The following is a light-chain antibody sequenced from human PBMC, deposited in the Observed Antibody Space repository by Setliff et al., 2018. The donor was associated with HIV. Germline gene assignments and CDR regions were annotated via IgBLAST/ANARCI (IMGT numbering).Light chain of an antibody. CDR1: NSDVGGYNY. V-gene: IGLV2-11*01. J-gene: IGLJ3*02. Sequence: SALTQPRSVSGSPGQSVTISCTGSNSDVGGYNYVSWYQQHPGKAPKLILYDVSRRPSGVPDRFSGSKSGNTASLTISGLQADDEADYYCCAYAGNYIRVFGGGTKGTVL. CDR3: CAYAGNYIRV. CDR2: DVS.